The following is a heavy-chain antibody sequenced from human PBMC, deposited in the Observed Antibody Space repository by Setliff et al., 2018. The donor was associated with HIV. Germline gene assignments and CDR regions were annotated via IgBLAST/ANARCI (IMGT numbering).Heavy chain of an antibody. Sequence: ASVKVSCKASGYRFNTYGISWVRQAPGQGLELMGGSGGYNGDVNYAQQFQGRVTMTRDTSAGTAYMELRRLRSDDTAVYFFARAFSWSAFYFDSLGQGHQVTASS. CDR2: SGGYNGDV. CDR1: GYRFNTYG. D-gene: IGHD2-8*02. V-gene: IGHV1-18*01. CDR3: ARAFSWSAFYFDS. J-gene: IGHJ4*02.